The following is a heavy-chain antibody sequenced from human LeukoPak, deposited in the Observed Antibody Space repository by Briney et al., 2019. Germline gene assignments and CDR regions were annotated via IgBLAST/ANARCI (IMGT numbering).Heavy chain of an antibody. V-gene: IGHV3-48*03. CDR3: ARETAHCGGDCFDY. CDR2: IGVGGNSI. J-gene: IGHJ4*02. CDR1: GFTFSSYE. Sequence: GGSLRLSCAASGFTFSSYEFNWVRQAPGKGLEWVAYIGVGGNSIYYADSVRGRFTTSRDNAQNSLYLEMNSLRVVDTALYYCARETAHCGGDCFDYWGQGTLVTVSS. D-gene: IGHD2-21*01.